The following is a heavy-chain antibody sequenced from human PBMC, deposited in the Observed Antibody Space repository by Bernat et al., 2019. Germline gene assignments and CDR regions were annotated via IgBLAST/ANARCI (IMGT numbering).Heavy chain of an antibody. V-gene: IGHV3-30-3*01. CDR3: ARVGVQAAGWDYYYGMDV. D-gene: IGHD6-13*01. Sequence: QVQLVESGGGVVQPGRSLRLSCAASGFTFSSYAMHWVRQAPGKGLEWVAVISYDGSNKYYADSVKGRFTISRDNSKNTLYLQMNSLRAEGTAVYYCARVGVQAAGWDYYYGMDVWGQGTTVTVSS. J-gene: IGHJ6*02. CDR2: ISYDGSNK. CDR1: GFTFSSYA.